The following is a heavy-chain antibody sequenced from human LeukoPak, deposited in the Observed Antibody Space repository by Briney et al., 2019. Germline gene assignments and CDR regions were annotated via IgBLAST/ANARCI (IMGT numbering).Heavy chain of an antibody. J-gene: IGHJ6*03. D-gene: IGHD6-13*01. Sequence: SETLSLTCTVSGGSISSYYRSWIRQPPGKGLEWIGYIYYSGSTNYNPSLKSRVTISVDTSKNQFSLKLSSVTAADTAVYYCARNAAAGYYYYYYMDVWGKGTTVTVSS. CDR2: IYYSGST. V-gene: IGHV4-59*01. CDR3: ARNAAAGYYYYYYMDV. CDR1: GGSISSYY.